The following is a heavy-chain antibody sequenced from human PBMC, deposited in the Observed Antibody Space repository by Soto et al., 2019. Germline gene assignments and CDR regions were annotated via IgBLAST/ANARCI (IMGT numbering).Heavy chain of an antibody. Sequence: GGSLRLSCAASGVTFSSYGMHWVRQAPGKGLEWVAVIWYDGSNKYYADSVKGRFTISRDNSKNTLYLQMNSLRAEDTAVYYCARDLSQSYYFDYWGQGTLVTVSS. J-gene: IGHJ4*02. CDR3: ARDLSQSYYFDY. V-gene: IGHV3-33*01. CDR2: IWYDGSNK. CDR1: GVTFSSYG.